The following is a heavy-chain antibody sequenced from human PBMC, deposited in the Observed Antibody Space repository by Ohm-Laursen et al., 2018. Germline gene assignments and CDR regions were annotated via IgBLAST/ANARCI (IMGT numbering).Heavy chain of an antibody. J-gene: IGHJ4*02. Sequence: GSLRLSCTASGFTVTTNYMSWVRQAPGKGLHWVSVIYSGGSTYYADSVKGRFTISRDNSKNTLYLQMNSLRAEDTAVYYCAKDPNWGSTSCYHFDYWGQGTLVTVSS. D-gene: IGHD2-2*01. CDR2: IYSGGST. CDR1: GFTVTTNY. V-gene: IGHV3-53*01. CDR3: AKDPNWGSTSCYHFDY.